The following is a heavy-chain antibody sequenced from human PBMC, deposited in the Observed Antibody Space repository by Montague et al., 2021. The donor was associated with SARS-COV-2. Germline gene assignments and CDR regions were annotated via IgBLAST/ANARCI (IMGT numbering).Heavy chain of an antibody. V-gene: IGHV3-48*03. CDR2: ISSSGSTI. CDR3: ARASLPGVRGYYYGMDV. CDR1: GFTFSSYE. Sequence: SLRLSCAASGFTFSSYEMNWVRQAPGKGLEWASYISSSGSTIYYADSVKGRFTISRDNAKNSLYLQMNSLRAEDTAVYYCARASLPGVRGYYYGMDVWGQGTTVTVSS. J-gene: IGHJ6*02. D-gene: IGHD3-10*01.